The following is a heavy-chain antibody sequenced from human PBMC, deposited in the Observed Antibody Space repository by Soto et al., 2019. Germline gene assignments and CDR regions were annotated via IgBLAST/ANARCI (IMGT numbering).Heavy chain of an antibody. CDR2: IIPIFGTA. Sequence: QVQLVQSGAEVKKPGSSVKVSCKASGGTFSSYAISWVRQAPGQGLEWMGGIIPIFGTANYEQKFQGRVTITADESTSTAYMELSSLRSEDTAVYYCARDGRGGISGYFDYWGQGTLVTVSS. V-gene: IGHV1-69*01. J-gene: IGHJ4*02. CDR1: GGTFSSYA. D-gene: IGHD3-16*01. CDR3: ARDGRGGISGYFDY.